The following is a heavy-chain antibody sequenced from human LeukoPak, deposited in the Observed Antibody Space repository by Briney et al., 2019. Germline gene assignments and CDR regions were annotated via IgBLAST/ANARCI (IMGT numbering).Heavy chain of an antibody. CDR3: ARGYCSSTSCYTANYYYYMDV. Sequence: SQTLSLTCTVSGGSISSGDYYWSWIRQPPGKGLEWIGYIYYSGSTYYNPSLKSRVTISVDTSKNQFSLKLSSVTAADTAVYYCARGYCSSTSCYTANYYYYMDVWGKGTTVTVSS. CDR2: IYYSGST. J-gene: IGHJ6*03. D-gene: IGHD2-2*02. CDR1: GGSISSGDYY. V-gene: IGHV4-30-4*01.